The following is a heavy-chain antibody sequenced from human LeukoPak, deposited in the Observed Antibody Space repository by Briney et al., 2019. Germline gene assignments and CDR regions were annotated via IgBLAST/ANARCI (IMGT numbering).Heavy chain of an antibody. CDR1: GFTFSSYA. CDR3: ATPWSIVGATKGGPDY. V-gene: IGHV3-23*01. CDR2: ISGSGGST. J-gene: IGHJ4*02. D-gene: IGHD1-26*01. Sequence: SGGSLRLSCAASGFTFSSYAMSWVRQAPGKGLEWVSAISGSGGSTYYADSVKGRFTISRDNSKNTLYLQMNSLRAEDTAVYYCATPWSIVGATKGGPDYWGQGTLVTVSS.